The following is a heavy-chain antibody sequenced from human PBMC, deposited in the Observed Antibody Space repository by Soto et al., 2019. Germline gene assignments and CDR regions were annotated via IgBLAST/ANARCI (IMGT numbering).Heavy chain of an antibody. Sequence: SETLSLTCTVSGASISGFYWSWIRKSAGKGLEWIGRIYATGTTDYNPSLKSRVMMSVDTSKKQFSLKLRSVTAADTAVYYCVRDGTRTLRDWFDPWGQGISVTVSS. CDR1: GASISGFY. J-gene: IGHJ5*02. CDR3: VRDGTRTLRDWFDP. V-gene: IGHV4-4*07. CDR2: IYATGTT. D-gene: IGHD1-1*01.